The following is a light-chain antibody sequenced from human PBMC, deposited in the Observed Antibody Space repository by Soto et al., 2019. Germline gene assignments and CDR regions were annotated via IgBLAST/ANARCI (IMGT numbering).Light chain of an antibody. CDR3: QQYNNWPRAT. CDR2: RTS. J-gene: IGKJ4*01. CDR1: QSISSN. V-gene: IGKV3-15*01. Sequence: EIVMTQSPATLSVSPGERATLSCMASQSISSNLAWYQQKPGQAPRLLMFRTSSRATGFPARFSGSGSGTEFNLTISSLQSEDFGVYYCQQYNNWPRATCGGGTKVDNK.